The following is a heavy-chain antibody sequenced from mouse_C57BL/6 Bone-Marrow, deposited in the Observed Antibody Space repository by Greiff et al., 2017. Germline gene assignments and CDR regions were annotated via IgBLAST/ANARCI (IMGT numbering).Heavy chain of an antibody. CDR1: GYTFTSYW. CDR3: AREDDYDGYYAMDY. J-gene: IGHJ4*01. Sequence: QVQLKQSGAELVRPGTSVKLSCKASGYTFTSYWMHWVKQRPGQGLEWIGVIDPSDSYTNYNQKFKGKATLTVDTSSSTAYMQLSSLTSEDSAVYYCAREDDYDGYYAMDYWGQGTSVTVSS. D-gene: IGHD2-4*01. V-gene: IGHV1-59*01. CDR2: IDPSDSYT.